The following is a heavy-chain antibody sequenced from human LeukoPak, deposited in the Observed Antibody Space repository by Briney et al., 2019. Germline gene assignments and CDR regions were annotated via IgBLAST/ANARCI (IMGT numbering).Heavy chain of an antibody. J-gene: IGHJ4*02. CDR2: IYKTGSA. CDR1: GYSISIGHY. CDR3: ARVLDYYGSGTYSFDY. Sequence: SETLSLTCTVSGYSISIGHYWGWIRQPPGKGLEWIGSIYKTGSAFYNSSLKSRVTLSVDTSKNQFSLKLSSVTAVDTAVYYCARVLDYYGSGTYSFDYWGQGTLVTVSS. V-gene: IGHV4-38-2*02. D-gene: IGHD3-10*01.